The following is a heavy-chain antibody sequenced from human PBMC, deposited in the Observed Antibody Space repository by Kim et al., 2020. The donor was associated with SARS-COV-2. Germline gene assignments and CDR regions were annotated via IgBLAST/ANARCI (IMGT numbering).Heavy chain of an antibody. CDR3: AREVGGWYEDYFDY. Sequence: GGSLRLSCAASGFTFSSYWMSWVRQAPGKGLEWVANIKQDGSEKYYVDSVKGRFTISRDNAKNSLYLQMNSLRAEDTAVYYCAREVGGWYEDYFDYWGQGTLVTVSS. D-gene: IGHD6-19*01. CDR2: IKQDGSEK. CDR1: GFTFSSYW. J-gene: IGHJ4*02. V-gene: IGHV3-7*01.